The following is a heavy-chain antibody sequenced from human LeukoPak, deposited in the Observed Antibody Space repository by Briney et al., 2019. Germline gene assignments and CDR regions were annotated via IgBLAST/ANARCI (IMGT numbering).Heavy chain of an antibody. D-gene: IGHD3-10*01. CDR1: GFTFSNYA. Sequence: GGSLRLSCAASGFTFSNYAMSWVRQAPGKGLEWVSVISGSGGSTYYADSVKGRFTISRDNAKNTLYLQMNSLRAEDTAVYYCARDITLTRGGRSDYWGQGTLVTVSA. CDR3: ARDITLTRGGRSDY. V-gene: IGHV3-23*01. CDR2: ISGSGGST. J-gene: IGHJ4*02.